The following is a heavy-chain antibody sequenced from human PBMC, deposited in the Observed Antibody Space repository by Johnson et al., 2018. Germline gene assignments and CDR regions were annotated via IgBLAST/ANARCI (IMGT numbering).Heavy chain of an antibody. J-gene: IGHJ1*01. D-gene: IGHD3-10*01. Sequence: EVQLLESGGGVVQPGRSLRLSCAASGFTFSSYAMSWVRQAPGKGLEWVSAISGSGGSTYYADSVKGRFTISRDNSKNTLYLQMKSLRTADTAVYCCAKVLLWSGQYFQHCGQGTLVTVSS. CDR2: ISGSGGST. CDR1: GFTFSSYA. CDR3: AKVLLWSGQYFQH. V-gene: IGHV3-23*01.